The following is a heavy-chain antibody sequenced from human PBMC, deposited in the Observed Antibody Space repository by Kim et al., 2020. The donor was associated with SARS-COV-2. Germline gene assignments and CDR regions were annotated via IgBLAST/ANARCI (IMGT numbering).Heavy chain of an antibody. CDR3: AIVNYNESLSLSVYYNGMDV. Sequence: GGSLRLSCAASGVTFSSSGMNWVRQAPGKGLEWVGVISFDGRNKAYADSVKGRFTISRDNSKSTLHLQMNSLRVEDTAVDYCAIVNYNESLSLSVYYNGMDVWAQGTRVTVSS. CDR1: GVTFSSSG. J-gene: IGHJ6*02. D-gene: IGHD3-22*01. CDR2: ISFDGRNK. V-gene: IGHV3-30-3*01.